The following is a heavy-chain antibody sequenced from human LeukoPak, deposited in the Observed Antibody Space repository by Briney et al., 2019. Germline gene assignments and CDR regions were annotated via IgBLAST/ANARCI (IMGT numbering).Heavy chain of an antibody. J-gene: IGHJ5*02. CDR3: ARDSDYSGNGNGDWFDP. CDR1: GFSFTSFG. CDR2: ISTYTGVT. Sequence: ASVKVSCRASGFSFTSFGVTWVRQAPGQGLEWMGWISTYTGVTHYAEKFEDRVTMSIDTSTTTAYMELRSLRYDDPAVYYCARDSDYSGNGNGDWFDPWGQGTVVTVSS. V-gene: IGHV1-18*04. D-gene: IGHD4-11*01.